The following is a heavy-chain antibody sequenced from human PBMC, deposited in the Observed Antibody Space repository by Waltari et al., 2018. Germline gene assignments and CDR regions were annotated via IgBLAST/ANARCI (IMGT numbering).Heavy chain of an antibody. V-gene: IGHV3-64*01. CDR1: GFTFDTYA. D-gene: IGHD3-10*01. CDR3: ARGQSSGAPDY. Sequence: EVQLVESGGGLVEPGGSLRLSCAASGFTFDTYAMHWVRQAPGKGMEYVSAISSNGGNTYYANSVKGRCTISRDNSKNTLYRQMGSLRAEDMAVYYCARGQSSGAPDYWGQGTLVTVSS. CDR2: ISSNGGNT. J-gene: IGHJ4*02.